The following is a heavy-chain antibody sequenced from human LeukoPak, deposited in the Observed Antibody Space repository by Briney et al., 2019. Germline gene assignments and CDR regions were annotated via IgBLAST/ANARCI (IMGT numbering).Heavy chain of an antibody. D-gene: IGHD3-3*01. CDR1: GFTFSSYA. Sequence: GGSLRLSCAASGFTFSSYAMHWVRQAPGKGLEWVAVISYDGSNKYYADSVKGRFTISRYNSKNTLYLQMNSLRAEDTAVYYCATDPSSYDFWSGYYPYYYYGMDVWGQGTTVTVSS. J-gene: IGHJ6*02. CDR2: ISYDGSNK. CDR3: ATDPSSYDFWSGYYPYYYYGMDV. V-gene: IGHV3-30-3*01.